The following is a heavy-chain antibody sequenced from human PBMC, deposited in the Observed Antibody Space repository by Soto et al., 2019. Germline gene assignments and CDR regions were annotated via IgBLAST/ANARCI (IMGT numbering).Heavy chain of an antibody. Sequence: SGPTLVNPTETLTLTCTVSGFSLSDADVGVAWVRQPPGKALEWLAHILSNDEEVFSSSLRTRLTISKDTSRSQVVLTMSNMEPVDTATYFCARIRGYCSGGSCYFYYFAMDVWGQGTTVTVSS. CDR1: GFSLSDADVG. CDR3: ARIRGYCSGGSCYFYYFAMDV. J-gene: IGHJ6*02. D-gene: IGHD2-15*01. CDR2: ILSNDEE. V-gene: IGHV2-26*01.